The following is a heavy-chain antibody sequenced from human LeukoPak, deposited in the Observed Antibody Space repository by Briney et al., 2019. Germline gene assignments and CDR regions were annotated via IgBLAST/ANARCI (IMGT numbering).Heavy chain of an antibody. V-gene: IGHV3-73*01. CDR2: IRSKANSYAT. J-gene: IGHJ4*02. Sequence: GSXXLSCAASGFTFSGSAMHWVRQASGKELEWVGRIRSKANSYATAYAASVKGRFTISRDDSKNTAYLQMNSLETEDTAVYYCTRHLSTGYWGQGTLVTVSS. CDR1: GFTFSGSA. D-gene: IGHD2-2*01. CDR3: TRHLSTGY.